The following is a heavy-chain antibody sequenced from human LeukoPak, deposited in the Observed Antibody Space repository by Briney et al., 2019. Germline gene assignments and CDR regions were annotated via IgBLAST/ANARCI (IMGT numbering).Heavy chain of an antibody. J-gene: IGHJ5*02. Sequence: ASVKVSCKASGYTFDTYGISWVRQAPGQGLEWMGWTSGYNGHTKYAQKFHDRVTLTTDTSTSTAYMEMRSLRSDDTAVYYCARVRYDFWSGYYLPNWFDPWGQGTLVTVSS. CDR1: GYTFDTYG. V-gene: IGHV1-18*01. D-gene: IGHD3-3*01. CDR3: ARVRYDFWSGYYLPNWFDP. CDR2: TSGYNGHT.